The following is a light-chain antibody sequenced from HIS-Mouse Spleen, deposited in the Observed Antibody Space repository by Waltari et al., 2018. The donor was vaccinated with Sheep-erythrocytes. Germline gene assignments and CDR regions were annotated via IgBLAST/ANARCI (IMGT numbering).Light chain of an antibody. J-gene: IGLJ3*02. Sequence: QSALTQPPSASGSPGQSVTLSCTGTSSDVGGYNYVSWYQQHPGKAPKRMIYEVSKRPSGVPDRFSGSKSGNTASLTVSGLQAEDEADYYCSSYAGSNNVFGGGTKLTVL. CDR2: EVS. CDR1: SSDVGGYNY. V-gene: IGLV2-8*01. CDR3: SSYAGSNNV.